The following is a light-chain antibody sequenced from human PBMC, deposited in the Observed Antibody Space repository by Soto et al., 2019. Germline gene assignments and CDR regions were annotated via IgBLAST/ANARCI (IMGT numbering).Light chain of an antibody. CDR3: CAYAGSGTVV. CDR2: EAT. CDR1: SNDVGRYNL. Sequence: QSVLTQPASVSGSPEQSITISCTGTSNDVGRYNLVSWYQQHPGKAPKVMIYEATKRPSGVSNRFSGSKSGNTASLTISGLQADDEADYYCCAYAGSGTVVFGGGTQLTVL. V-gene: IGLV2-23*01. J-gene: IGLJ3*02.